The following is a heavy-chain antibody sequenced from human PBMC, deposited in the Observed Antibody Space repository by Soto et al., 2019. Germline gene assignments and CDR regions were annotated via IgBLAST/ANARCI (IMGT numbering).Heavy chain of an antibody. Sequence: EVQLLESGGGLVQPGGSLRLSCAASGFTFNNYAMTWVRQAPGKALEWVSAISGGGDTTSYADSVKGRFTVSRDGSKNTLYRQMGSLRAEDTALYYCAKGRGGSGSLTPRVDFWGQGTLVTVSS. J-gene: IGHJ4*02. CDR2: ISGGGDTT. CDR1: GFTFNNYA. D-gene: IGHD3-10*01. V-gene: IGHV3-23*01. CDR3: AKGRGGSGSLTPRVDF.